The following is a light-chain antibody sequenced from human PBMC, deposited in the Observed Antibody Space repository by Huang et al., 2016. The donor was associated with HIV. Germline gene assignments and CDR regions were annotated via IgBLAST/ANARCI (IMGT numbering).Light chain of an antibody. CDR2: ATS. CDR1: QSVSSY. J-gene: IGKJ2*01. CDR3: QQRITWPPSYT. Sequence: EIVLTQSPAPLSLSPGDRATLSCRASQSVSSYFAWYQQKPGQAPRLLIYATSNRATGVPARFSGSGSGTDFTLTISSLEPEDFAVYYCQQRITWPPSYTFGQGTKVE. V-gene: IGKV3-11*01.